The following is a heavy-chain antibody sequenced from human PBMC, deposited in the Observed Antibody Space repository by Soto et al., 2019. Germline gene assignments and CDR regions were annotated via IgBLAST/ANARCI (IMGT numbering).Heavy chain of an antibody. V-gene: IGHV3-30-3*01. D-gene: IGHD2-8*01. CDR3: ARERDCCTNGVCNYGMDV. J-gene: IGHJ6*02. Sequence: QVQLVESGGGVVQPVRSLRLSCAASGFTFSSYAMHWVRQAPGKGLEWVAVISYDGSNKYYADSVKGRFTISRDNSTNTLYLQMNSLRAEDTAVYYCARERDCCTNGVCNYGMDVWGQGTTVTVS. CDR2: ISYDGSNK. CDR1: GFTFSSYA.